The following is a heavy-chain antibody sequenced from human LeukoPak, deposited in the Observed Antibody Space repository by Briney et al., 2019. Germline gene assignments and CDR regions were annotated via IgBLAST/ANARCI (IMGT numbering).Heavy chain of an antibody. J-gene: IGHJ3*02. CDR2: INPSGGST. D-gene: IGHD2-2*01. Sequence: ASVKVSCKASGYTFTSYYMHWVRQAPGQGLEWMGIINPSGGSTSYAQKFQGRVTMTRDMSTSTVYMELSSLRSEDTAVYYCASEEIGYCSSTSCPRGDAFDIWGQGTMVTVSS. CDR1: GYTFTSYY. CDR3: ASEEIGYCSSTSCPRGDAFDI. V-gene: IGHV1-46*01.